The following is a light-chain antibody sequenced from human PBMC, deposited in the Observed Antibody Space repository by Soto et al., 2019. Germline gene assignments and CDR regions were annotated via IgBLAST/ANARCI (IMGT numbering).Light chain of an antibody. CDR1: QSVISY. J-gene: IGKJ4*01. CDR3: QQRSNWPPWLT. CDR2: DAS. V-gene: IGKV3-11*01. Sequence: ESLLTQSPATLSLSPGERATLSCMASQSVISYLSWYQQTPGQAPRLLIYDASNRATGITASFSGSGSGTDFALDIGSLEPADLAVYDCQQRSNWPPWLTFGGGTKVEIK.